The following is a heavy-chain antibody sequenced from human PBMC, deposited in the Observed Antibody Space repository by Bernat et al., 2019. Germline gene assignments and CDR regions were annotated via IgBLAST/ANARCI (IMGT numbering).Heavy chain of an antibody. CDR2: IWYDGSNQ. CDR1: GFTFSNFG. J-gene: IGHJ4*02. D-gene: IGHD6-19*01. Sequence: GGDVVQPGRSLRLSCEASGFTFSNFGMHLVRQAPGKGLEWLTVIWYDGSNQYYADSLKGRFTISRDNSKNTLYLQMSSLRAEDTAVYYCARGLAGIDYWGQGTLVTVSS. V-gene: IGHV3-33*01. CDR3: ARGLAGIDY.